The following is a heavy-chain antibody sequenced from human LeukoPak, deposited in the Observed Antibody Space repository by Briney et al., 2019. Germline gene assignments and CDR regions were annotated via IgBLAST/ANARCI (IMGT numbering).Heavy chain of an antibody. J-gene: IGHJ3*01. D-gene: IGHD3-22*01. CDR1: GGSISSYY. CDR2: INHSGST. V-gene: IGHV4-34*01. Sequence: SETLSLTCTVSGGSISSYYWSWIRQPAGKGLEWIGEINHSGSTNYNPSLKSRVTISVDTSKNQFSLKLSSVTAADTAVYYCASFDYDSSGQSDHWGQGTMVTVSS. CDR3: ASFDYDSSGQSDH.